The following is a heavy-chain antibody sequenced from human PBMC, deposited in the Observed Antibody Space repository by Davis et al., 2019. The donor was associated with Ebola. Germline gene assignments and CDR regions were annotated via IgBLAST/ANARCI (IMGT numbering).Heavy chain of an antibody. CDR3: ARSVITYYYGMDV. J-gene: IGHJ6*02. D-gene: IGHD3-22*01. CDR1: GFTFSGSA. V-gene: IGHV3-48*04. Sequence: PGGSLRLSCAASGFTFSGSAMHWVRQAPGKGLEWVSYISSSSSTIYYADSVKGRFTISRDNAKNSLYLQMNSLRAEDTAVYYCARSVITYYYGMDVWGQGTTVTVSS. CDR2: ISSSSSTI.